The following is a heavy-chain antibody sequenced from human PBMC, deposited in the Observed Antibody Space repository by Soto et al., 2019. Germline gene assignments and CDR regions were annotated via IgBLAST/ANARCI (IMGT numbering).Heavy chain of an antibody. J-gene: IGHJ4*02. V-gene: IGHV1-2*04. D-gene: IGHD5-18*01. CDR1: GYTFTGYY. CDR3: ARAPGIQLWLSFDY. CDR2: INPNSGGT. Sequence: WASVKVSCKASGYTFTGYYMHWVRQAPGQGLEWMGWINPNSGGTNYAQKFQGWVTMTRGTSISTAYMELSRLRSDDTAVYYCARAPGIQLWLSFDYWGQGTLVTVS.